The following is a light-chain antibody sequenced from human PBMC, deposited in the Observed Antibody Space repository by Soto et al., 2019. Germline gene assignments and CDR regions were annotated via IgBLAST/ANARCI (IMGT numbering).Light chain of an antibody. CDR1: SSNIGAGYD. J-gene: IGLJ7*01. CDR2: GNS. Sequence: QSVLTQPPSVSGAPGQRVTISCTGSSSNIGAGYDVHWYQQLPGTAPKLLIYGNSNRPSGVPDRFPGSKSGTSASLAITGLQAEDEADYYCQSYDSSLSGVFGGGTQLTVL. V-gene: IGLV1-40*01. CDR3: QSYDSSLSGV.